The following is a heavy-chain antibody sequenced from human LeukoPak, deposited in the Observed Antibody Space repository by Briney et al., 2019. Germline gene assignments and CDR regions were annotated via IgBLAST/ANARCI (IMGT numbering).Heavy chain of an antibody. J-gene: IGHJ6*02. V-gene: IGHV3-30*18. CDR3: AKDLLGGDSGSYYEVGELGMDV. Sequence: GRSLRLSCAVSGLTFSSYGMHWVRQAPGKGLEWVAVISYDGSNKYYADSVKGRFTISRDKSKNTLYLQMNSLRAEDTAVYYCAKDLLGGDSGSYYEVGELGMDVWGQGTTVTVSS. D-gene: IGHD1-26*01. CDR1: GLTFSSYG. CDR2: ISYDGSNK.